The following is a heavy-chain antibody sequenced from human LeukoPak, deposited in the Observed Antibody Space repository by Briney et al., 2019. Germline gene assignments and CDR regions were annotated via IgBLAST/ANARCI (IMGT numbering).Heavy chain of an antibody. J-gene: IGHJ4*02. D-gene: IGHD3-10*01. CDR3: AKIISGSHLDY. CDR2: ISGSGGST. CDR1: GFTFSSYA. V-gene: IGHV3-23*01. Sequence: PGGSLRLPCAASGFTFSSYAMSWVRQAPGKGLEWVSAISGSGGSTYYTDSVKGRFTISRDNAKNSLYLQMNSLRAEDTAVYYCAKIISGSHLDYWGQGTLVTVSS.